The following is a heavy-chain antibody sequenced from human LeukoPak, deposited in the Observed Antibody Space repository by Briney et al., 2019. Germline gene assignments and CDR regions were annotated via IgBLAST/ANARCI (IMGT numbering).Heavy chain of an antibody. CDR1: GFTFSSYA. Sequence: GGSLRLSCAASGFTFSSYAMSWVRQAPGKGLEWVSAISGSGGSTYYADSVKGRFTISRDNSKNTLYLQMNSLRAEDTAVYYCAKGNIVVVPAAIGGYYFDYWGQGTLVTSPQ. V-gene: IGHV3-23*01. CDR3: AKGNIVVVPAAIGGYYFDY. D-gene: IGHD2-2*01. CDR2: ISGSGGST. J-gene: IGHJ4*02.